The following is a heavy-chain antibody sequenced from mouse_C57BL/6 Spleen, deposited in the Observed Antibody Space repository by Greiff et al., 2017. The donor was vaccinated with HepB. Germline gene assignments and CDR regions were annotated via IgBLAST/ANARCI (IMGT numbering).Heavy chain of an antibody. CDR2: ISSGSSTI. D-gene: IGHD1-1*01. V-gene: IGHV5-17*01. CDR1: GFTFSDYG. J-gene: IGHJ4*01. Sequence: EVHLVESGGGLVKPGGSLKLSCAASGFTFSDYGMHWVRQGPEKGLEWVAYISSGSSTIYYADTVKGRFTISRDNAKNTLFLQMTRLRSEDTAMYYCARGDYGGAMDYWGQGTSVTVSS. CDR3: ARGDYGGAMDY.